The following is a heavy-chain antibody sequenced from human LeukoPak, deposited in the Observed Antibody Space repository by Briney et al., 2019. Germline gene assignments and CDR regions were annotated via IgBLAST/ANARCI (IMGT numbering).Heavy chain of an antibody. Sequence: PGGSLRLSCAASGFTFSSYAMHWVRQAPGKGLEWVAVISYDGSNKYYADSVKGRFTISRDNSKNTLYLQMNSLRAEDTAVYYCARELSIAAAGTRYFDYWGQGTLVTVSS. CDR2: ISYDGSNK. V-gene: IGHV3-30-3*01. D-gene: IGHD6-13*01. J-gene: IGHJ4*02. CDR1: GFTFSSYA. CDR3: ARELSIAAAGTRYFDY.